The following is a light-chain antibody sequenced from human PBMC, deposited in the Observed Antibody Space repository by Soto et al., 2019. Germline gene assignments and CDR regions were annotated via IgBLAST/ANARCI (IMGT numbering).Light chain of an antibody. J-gene: IGKJ1*01. V-gene: IGKV3-20*01. Sequence: EIVLTQSPGTLSLSPGERATLSCRASQSVSNHYLAWYQQKPGQAPSLLIYGASNRATAISDRFSGSGSGTDFTLTIRRLEPKASAVYYCQQYGSSGTFGQETNVEIK. CDR2: GAS. CDR3: QQYGSSGT. CDR1: QSVSNHY.